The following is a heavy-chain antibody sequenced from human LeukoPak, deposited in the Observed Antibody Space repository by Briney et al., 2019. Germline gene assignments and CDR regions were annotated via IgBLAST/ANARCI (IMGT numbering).Heavy chain of an antibody. Sequence: GGSLRLSCAASGFTLSNYSMNWVRQAPGKGLEWVAFISSSSSYIFYADSLKGRLTISRDNAKNSLYLQMNSLRADDTAVYYCARDLAYGDDGLWGQGTLVTVSS. CDR2: ISSSSSYI. J-gene: IGHJ4*02. CDR1: GFTLSNYS. V-gene: IGHV3-21*01. CDR3: ARDLAYGDDGL. D-gene: IGHD4-17*01.